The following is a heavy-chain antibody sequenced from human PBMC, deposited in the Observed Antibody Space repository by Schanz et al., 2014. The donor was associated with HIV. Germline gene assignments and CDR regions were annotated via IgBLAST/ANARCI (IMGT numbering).Heavy chain of an antibody. CDR1: GFIFSSYA. Sequence: QVQLVESGGGVVQPGRSLRLSCAASGFIFSSYAMHWVRQAPGKGLEWVAVISFDGSNKYYADSVKGRFTISRDNSKNTLYLQMNSLRAEDTAVYYCAKDSGSGVMFNFDYWGQGTLVTVSS. D-gene: IGHD3-10*01. J-gene: IGHJ4*02. V-gene: IGHV3-30-3*01. CDR3: AKDSGSGVMFNFDY. CDR2: ISFDGSNK.